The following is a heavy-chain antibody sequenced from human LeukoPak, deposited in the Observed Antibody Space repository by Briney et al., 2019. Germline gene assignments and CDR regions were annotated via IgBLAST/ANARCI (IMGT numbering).Heavy chain of an antibody. Sequence: SETLSLTCTVSGGSISSGDYYWSWIRQPPGKGLEWIGYIYHSGSTYYNPSLKSRVTISVDRSKNQFSLKLSSVTAADTAVYYCAQGGSSYPLDYWGQGTLVTVSS. CDR2: IYHSGST. CDR1: GGSISSGDYY. J-gene: IGHJ4*02. D-gene: IGHD2-15*01. V-gene: IGHV4-30-2*01. CDR3: AQGGSSYPLDY.